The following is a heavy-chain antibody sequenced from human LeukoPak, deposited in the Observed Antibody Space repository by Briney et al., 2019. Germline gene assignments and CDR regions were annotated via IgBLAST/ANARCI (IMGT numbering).Heavy chain of an antibody. V-gene: IGHV3-33*01. CDR3: AREYPPRYYSDSSGYLEH. D-gene: IGHD3-22*01. J-gene: IGHJ4*02. CDR2: IWYDGSNK. CDR1: GFTFRSYG. Sequence: GGSLRLSCAASGFTFRSYGLHWVRQAPGKGLEWVAVIWYDGSNKYYADSVKGRFTISRDNSKNTLYLQMNSLRAEDTAVYYCAREYPPRYYSDSSGYLEHWGRGTLVTVSS.